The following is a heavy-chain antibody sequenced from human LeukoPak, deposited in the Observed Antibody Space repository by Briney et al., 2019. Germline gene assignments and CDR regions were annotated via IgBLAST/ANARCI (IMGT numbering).Heavy chain of an antibody. CDR2: INPSGGST. CDR3: ARNTYGYKFSMDV. J-gene: IGHJ6*03. V-gene: IGHV1-46*01. D-gene: IGHD5-24*01. CDR1: GYTFTSYY. Sequence: ASVKVSCKASGYTFTSYYMHWVRQAPGQGLEWMGIINPSGGSTSYAQKFQDRVTMTRDMSTSTVYMELSSLRSEDTAVYYCARNTYGYKFSMDVWGKGTTVTVSS.